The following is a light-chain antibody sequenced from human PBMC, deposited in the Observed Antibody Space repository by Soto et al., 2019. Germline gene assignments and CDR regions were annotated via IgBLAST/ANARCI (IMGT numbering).Light chain of an antibody. CDR1: QSVSSS. V-gene: IGKV3-15*01. J-gene: IGKJ1*01. CDR3: QHNNRCWT. Sequence: EIVMTQSPATLSVSPGERVTLSCRASQSVSSSLAWYQQKPGQAPRLLIYGASTRAIGIPGRFSGSGSETEFPPTISRLHYEVFADYYHQHNNRCWTFGQGTKVETK. CDR2: GAS.